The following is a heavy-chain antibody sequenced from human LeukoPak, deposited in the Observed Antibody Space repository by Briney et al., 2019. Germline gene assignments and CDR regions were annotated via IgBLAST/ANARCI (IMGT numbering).Heavy chain of an antibody. V-gene: IGHV1-46*01. D-gene: IGHD4-11*01. Sequence: GASVKVSCKASGYTFTSYYMHWVRQAPGQGLEWMGIINPSGGSTGYAQKFQGRVTMTRDTSTSTVYMELSSLRSEDTAVYYCASGLKTVTTYYYYYYGMDVWGQGTTVTVSS. CDR1: GYTFTSYY. CDR3: ASGLKTVTTYYYYYYGMDV. J-gene: IGHJ6*02. CDR2: INPSGGST.